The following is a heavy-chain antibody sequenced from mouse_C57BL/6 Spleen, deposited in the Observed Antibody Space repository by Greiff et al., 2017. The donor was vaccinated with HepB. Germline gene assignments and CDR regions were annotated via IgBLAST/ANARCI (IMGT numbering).Heavy chain of an antibody. CDR1: GYTFTSYW. Sequence: QVQLKESGAELVMPGASVKLSCKASGYTFTSYWMHWVKQRPGQGLEWIGEIDPSDSYTNYNQKFKGKSTLTVDKSSSTAYMQLSSLTSEDSAVYYCARGSNWFAYWGQGTLVTVSA. CDR3: ARGSNWFAY. J-gene: IGHJ3*01. V-gene: IGHV1-69*01. D-gene: IGHD2-5*01. CDR2: IDPSDSYT.